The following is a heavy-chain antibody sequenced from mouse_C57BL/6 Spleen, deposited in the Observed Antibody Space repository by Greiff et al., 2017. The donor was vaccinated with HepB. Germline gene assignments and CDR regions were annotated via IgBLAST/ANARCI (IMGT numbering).Heavy chain of an antibody. CDR2: INPYNGGT. CDR3: ASDYSNYGAWFAY. J-gene: IGHJ3*01. D-gene: IGHD2-5*01. Sequence: EVKLQQSGPVLVKPGASVKMSCKASGYTFTDYYMNWVKQSHGKSLEWIGVINPYNGGTSYNQKFKGKATLTVDKSSSTAYMELNSLTSEDSAVYYCASDYSNYGAWFAYWGQGTLVTVSA. V-gene: IGHV1-19*01. CDR1: GYTFTDYY.